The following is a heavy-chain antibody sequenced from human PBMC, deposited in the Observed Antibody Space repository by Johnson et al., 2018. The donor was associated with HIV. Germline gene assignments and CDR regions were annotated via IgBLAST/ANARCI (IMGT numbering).Heavy chain of an antibody. Sequence: VQLVESGGDLVQPGGSLRLSCVGSGFTFSTNWMHWVRQAPGKGLVWVSRINSDGSSTSYADSVKGRFTISRDNAKNSLYLQMNSLRAEDTAVYYCARDLWVEVAGTGDDCFDMWGQGTMVTVSS. V-gene: IGHV3-74*01. J-gene: IGHJ3*02. D-gene: IGHD6-19*01. CDR2: INSDGSST. CDR3: ARDLWVEVAGTGDDCFDM. CDR1: GFTFSTNW.